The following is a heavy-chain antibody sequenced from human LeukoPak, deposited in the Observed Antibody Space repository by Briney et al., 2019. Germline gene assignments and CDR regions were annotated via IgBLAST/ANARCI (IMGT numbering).Heavy chain of an antibody. CDR2: IYYSGIT. D-gene: IGHD6-19*01. J-gene: IGHJ4*02. Sequence: PSETLSLTCTASGGSINSYYWSWIRQPPGKGLEWIGYIYYSGITNYNPSLKSRVTISVDTSKNQFSLRLSSVTAADTAVYYCARWRAAVAANDAFDYWGQGTLVTVSS. CDR3: ARWRAAVAANDAFDY. V-gene: IGHV4-59*08. CDR1: GGSINSYY.